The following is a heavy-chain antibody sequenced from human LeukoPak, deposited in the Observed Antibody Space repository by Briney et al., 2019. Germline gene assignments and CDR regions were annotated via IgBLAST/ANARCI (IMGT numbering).Heavy chain of an antibody. CDR1: GFSFSSYA. V-gene: IGHV3-23*01. Sequence: GGSLRLSCAASGFSFSSYAMSWVRQSPGKGLEWVSAISGGGGSTHYADSVKGRFTISRDNSKNTLYLQMNSLRADDTAVYYCAKFFDILTRYFDSWGQGTLVTVSS. CDR2: ISGGGGST. CDR3: AKFFDILTRYFDS. D-gene: IGHD3-9*01. J-gene: IGHJ4*02.